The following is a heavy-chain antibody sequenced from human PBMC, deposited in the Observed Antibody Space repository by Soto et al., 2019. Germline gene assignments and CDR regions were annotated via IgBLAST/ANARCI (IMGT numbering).Heavy chain of an antibody. CDR2: IYYSGST. CDR3: ARASGDCRFDY. Sequence: SETLALTCTFSGGSISIYYWSWIRQPPGKGLEWIGYIYYSGSTNYNPSLKSRVTISVDTSKNKFSLKLSSVTAADTAVYYCARASGDCRFDYWGKGNLVTVS. V-gene: IGHV4-59*01. J-gene: IGHJ4*02. D-gene: IGHD2-21*02. CDR1: GGSISIYY.